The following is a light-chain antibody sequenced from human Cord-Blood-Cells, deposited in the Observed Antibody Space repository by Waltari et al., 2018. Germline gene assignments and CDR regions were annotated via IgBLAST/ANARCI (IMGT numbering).Light chain of an antibody. CDR1: QSVSSN. Sequence: EIVMTQSPATLSVSHGERATLSCRASQSVSSNLAWYQQKPGQAPRLLIYGASTRATGIPARFSGSGSGTEFTLTISSLQSEDFAVYYCQQYNNWSPWTFGQGTKVEIK. V-gene: IGKV3-15*01. CDR3: QQYNNWSPWT. CDR2: GAS. J-gene: IGKJ1*01.